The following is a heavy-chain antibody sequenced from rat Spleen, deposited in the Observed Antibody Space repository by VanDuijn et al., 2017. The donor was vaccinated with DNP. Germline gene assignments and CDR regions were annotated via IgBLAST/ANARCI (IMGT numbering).Heavy chain of an antibody. CDR2: ISSGGSS. V-gene: IGHV2S8*01. Sequence: QVQLEESGPGLLQPSQTLSLTCTVSGFSLTKYGISWVRQPPGKGLEWIAAISSGGSSYFNSALKSRLSVSRDTSRSQAFLQINSLQAEDTAIYCCTREVAPFAYWGQGTLVTVSS. CDR1: GFSLTKYG. J-gene: IGHJ3*01. CDR3: TREVAPFAY.